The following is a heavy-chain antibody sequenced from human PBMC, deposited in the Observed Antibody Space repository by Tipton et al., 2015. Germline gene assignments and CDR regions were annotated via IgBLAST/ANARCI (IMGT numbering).Heavy chain of an antibody. V-gene: IGHV4-59*12. CDR3: ARDRYYHSRGMDYWYFDL. D-gene: IGHD3-22*01. J-gene: IGHJ2*01. CDR2: IYHTGST. Sequence: TLSLTCTVSGGSISRYYWSWIRQPPGKGLEWIGYIYHTGSTIYNPSLKSRFTISLDRSKNQFPLRLTSVTAADTAVYYCARDRYYHSRGMDYWYFDLWGRGTLVTVSS. CDR1: GGSISRYY.